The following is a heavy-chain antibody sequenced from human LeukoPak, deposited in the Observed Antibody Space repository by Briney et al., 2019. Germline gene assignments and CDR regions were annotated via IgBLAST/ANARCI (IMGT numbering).Heavy chain of an antibody. V-gene: IGHV1-2*02. D-gene: IGHD5-12*01. Sequence: GASVKVSCKASGYTFTGYYMHWVRQAPGQGLEWMGWINPNGGGTNYAQKFQGRVTMTRDTSISTASMELSRLTSDDTAVYYCARGRYSGYEIDYWGQGTLVTVSS. CDR1: GYTFTGYY. J-gene: IGHJ4*02. CDR2: INPNGGGT. CDR3: ARGRYSGYEIDY.